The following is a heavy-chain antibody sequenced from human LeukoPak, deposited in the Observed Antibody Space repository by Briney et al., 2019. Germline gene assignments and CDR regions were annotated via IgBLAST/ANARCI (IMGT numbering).Heavy chain of an antibody. Sequence: GGSLRLSCAASGFTVSNAWMGWVRQAPGEGLELVGLIKSKTDGGTTDYAAPVKGRFTISRDDSKNTLYLQMNSLKTEDTAVYYCTDGMTMVNYWGQGTLVTVSS. D-gene: IGHD3-10*01. CDR1: GFTVSNAW. J-gene: IGHJ4*02. V-gene: IGHV3-15*01. CDR3: TDGMTMVNY. CDR2: IKSKTDGGTT.